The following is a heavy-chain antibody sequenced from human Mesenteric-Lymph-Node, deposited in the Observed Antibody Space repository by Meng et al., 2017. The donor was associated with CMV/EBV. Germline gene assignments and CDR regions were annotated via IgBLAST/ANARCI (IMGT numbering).Heavy chain of an antibody. V-gene: IGHV3-66*02. Sequence: GGSLRLSCAASGFTVSSNYMSWVRQAPGKGLEWVSVIYSGGSTYYADSVKGRFTISRDNSKNTLYLQMNSLRAEDTAVYYCARVRYYGSFDYWGQGTLVTVSS. CDR2: IYSGGST. D-gene: IGHD3-10*01. CDR3: ARVRYYGSFDY. CDR1: GFTVSSNY. J-gene: IGHJ4*02.